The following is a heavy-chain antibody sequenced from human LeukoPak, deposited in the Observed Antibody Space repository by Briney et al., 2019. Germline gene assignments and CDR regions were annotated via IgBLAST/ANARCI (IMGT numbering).Heavy chain of an antibody. CDR2: IYHSGST. CDR3: ARNDMVRGWANY. CDR1: GYSISSGYY. Sequence: SETLSLTCTVSGYSISSGYYWGWIRQPPGKGLEWIGSIYHSGSTYYNPSLKSRVTISVDTSKNQFSLKLSSVTAADTAVYYCARNDMVRGWANYWGQGTLVTVSS. J-gene: IGHJ4*02. V-gene: IGHV4-38-2*02. D-gene: IGHD3-10*01.